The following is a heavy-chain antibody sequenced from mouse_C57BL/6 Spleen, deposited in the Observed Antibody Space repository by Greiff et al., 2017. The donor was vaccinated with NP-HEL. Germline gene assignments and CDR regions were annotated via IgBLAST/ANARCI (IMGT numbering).Heavy chain of an antibody. CDR1: GYTFTDYY. J-gene: IGHJ2*01. V-gene: IGHV1-26*01. D-gene: IGHD1-1*01. CDR3: ARWDYGSTLSFDY. Sequence: VQLQQSGPELVKPGASVKISCKASGYTFTDYYMNWVKQSHGKSLEWIGDITPNNGGTSYNQKFTGKATLTVDKSSSTAYMELRSLTSDDSAVYYCARWDYGSTLSFDYWGQGTTLTVSS. CDR2: ITPNNGGT.